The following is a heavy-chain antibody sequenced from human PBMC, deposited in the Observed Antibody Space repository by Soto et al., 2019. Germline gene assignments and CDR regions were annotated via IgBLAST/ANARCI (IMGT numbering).Heavy chain of an antibody. CDR2: ILHSGSS. Sequence: SETLSLTCPVSGGSVSSATYFWSWVRQPPGGGLEWIAYILHSGSSMYNPSLKSRVTISLSTSKTQFSLRLTSVTAADTAVYYCARGMYKSGWNLDYWGQGTLVTVSS. V-gene: IGHV4-61*01. J-gene: IGHJ4*02. CDR1: GGSVSSATYF. D-gene: IGHD6-19*01. CDR3: ARGMYKSGWNLDY.